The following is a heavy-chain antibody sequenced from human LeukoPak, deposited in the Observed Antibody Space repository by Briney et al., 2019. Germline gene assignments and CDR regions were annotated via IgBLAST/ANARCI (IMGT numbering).Heavy chain of an antibody. CDR1: GFTFSSYA. CDR2: ISWNSGSI. Sequence: GGSLRLSCAASGFTFSSYAMSWVRQAPGKGLEWVSGISWNSGSIGYADSVKGRFTISRDNAKNSLYLQMNSLRAEDTALYYCAKIRRIKNSSSWSAFDYWGQGTLVTVSS. CDR3: AKIRRIKNSSSWSAFDY. J-gene: IGHJ4*02. V-gene: IGHV3-9*01. D-gene: IGHD6-13*01.